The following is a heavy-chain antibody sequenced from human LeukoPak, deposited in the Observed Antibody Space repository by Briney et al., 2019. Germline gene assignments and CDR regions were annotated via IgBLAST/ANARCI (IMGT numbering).Heavy chain of an antibody. D-gene: IGHD3-16*01. V-gene: IGHV3-30*03. CDR1: GFTFSSNY. Sequence: GGSLRLSCAASGFTFSSNYMNWVRQAPGKGLDWLSVISYDGNNKYYADSVKGRFTISRENSKNSLYLQMNSLRAGDTAVYYCARGKRGDAFDIWGQGTMVTVSS. J-gene: IGHJ3*02. CDR3: ARGKRGDAFDI. CDR2: ISYDGNNK.